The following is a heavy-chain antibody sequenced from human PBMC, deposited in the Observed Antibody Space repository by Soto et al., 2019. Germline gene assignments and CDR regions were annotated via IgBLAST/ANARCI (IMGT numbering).Heavy chain of an antibody. CDR1: GYTFTGYY. D-gene: IGHD1-26*01. Sequence: ASVKVFCRVSGYTFTGYYMHLVREAPGQGLEWMGCINPNSGGTNYAQKFQGRVTMTRDTSISTAYMELSRLRSDDPAVYSCARSEGELLGRYYYHGMDGWHKGPTVTVSS. CDR3: ARSEGELLGRYYYHGMDG. V-gene: IGHV1-2*02. J-gene: IGHJ6*04. CDR2: INPNSGGT.